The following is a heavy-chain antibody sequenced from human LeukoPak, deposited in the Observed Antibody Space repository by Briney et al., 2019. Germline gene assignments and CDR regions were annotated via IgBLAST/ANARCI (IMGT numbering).Heavy chain of an antibody. CDR2: IYAGDSDT. Sequence: GESLKISCKGSGYSFTSYWIGWVRQMPGKGLEWMGTIYAGDSDTRYSPSFQGQVTISVDKSISTAYLQWSSLQASDTAMYYCARAIGTSQFYFYYGMDVWGQGTTVTVSS. CDR1: GYSFTSYW. D-gene: IGHD2-2*01. V-gene: IGHV5-51*01. J-gene: IGHJ6*02. CDR3: ARAIGTSQFYFYYGMDV.